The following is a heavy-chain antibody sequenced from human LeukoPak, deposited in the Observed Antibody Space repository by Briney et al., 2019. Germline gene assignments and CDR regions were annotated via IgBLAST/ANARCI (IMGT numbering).Heavy chain of an antibody. CDR2: ISYDGSNK. D-gene: IGHD3-22*01. CDR1: GFTFSSYG. CDR3: AKENYDSSGYYYYFDY. V-gene: IGHV3-30*18. J-gene: IGHJ4*02. Sequence: GGSLRLSCAASGFTFSSYGMLWVRQAPGKGLEWVAVISYDGSNKYYADSAKGRFTISRDNSKNTLYLQMNSLRAEDTAVYYCAKENYDSSGYYYYFDYWGQGTLVTVSS.